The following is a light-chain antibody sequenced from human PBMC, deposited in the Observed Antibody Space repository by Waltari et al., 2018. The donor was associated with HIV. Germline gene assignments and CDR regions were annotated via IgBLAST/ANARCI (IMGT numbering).Light chain of an antibody. CDR1: QSVNDD. CDR2: DAS. J-gene: IGKJ4*01. V-gene: IGKV3-15*01. Sequence: EIVMTQSPATLSVSPGERVNLSCRASQSVNDDLAWYQQKPGQAPSLLIYDASTRATGVPARFSGSGSGTEFTLTISSLQSEDFAVYYCQQYNNWPPLTFGGGTRVEIK. CDR3: QQYNNWPPLT.